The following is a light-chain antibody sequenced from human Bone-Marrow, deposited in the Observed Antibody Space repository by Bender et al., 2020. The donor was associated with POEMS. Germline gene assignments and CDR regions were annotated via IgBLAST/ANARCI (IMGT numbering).Light chain of an antibody. CDR2: INN. J-gene: IGLJ3*02. V-gene: IGLV1-44*01. CDR3: AVWDDSLNGWV. CDR1: SSNIGTNT. Sequence: QSVLTQPPSASGTPGQRVTISCSGSSSNIGTNTVNWYLHLPGTAPKLLIYINNQRPSGVPDRFSGSRSGTSASLAISGLQSEDEADYYCAVWDDSLNGWVFGGGTKLTVL.